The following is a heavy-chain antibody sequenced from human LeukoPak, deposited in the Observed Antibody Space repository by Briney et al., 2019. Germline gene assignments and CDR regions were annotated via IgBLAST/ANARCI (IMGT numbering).Heavy chain of an antibody. V-gene: IGHV4-4*02. CDR3: ARHVLYYGSGSYLDY. D-gene: IGHD3-10*01. J-gene: IGHJ4*02. CDR1: GGSISSSNW. Sequence: SETLSLTCAVSGGSISSSNWWSWVRQPPGKGLEWIGEIYHSGGTNYNPSLKSRVTISVDKSKNQFSLKLSSVTAADTAVYYCARHVLYYGSGSYLDYWGQGTLVTVSS. CDR2: IYHSGGT.